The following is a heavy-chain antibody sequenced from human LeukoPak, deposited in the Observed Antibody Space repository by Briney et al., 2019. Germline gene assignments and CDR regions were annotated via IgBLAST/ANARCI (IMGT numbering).Heavy chain of an antibody. V-gene: IGHV1-18*01. J-gene: IGHJ5*02. CDR1: GYTFTSYG. D-gene: IGHD3-10*01. Sequence: GASVKVSCKASGYTFTSYGISWVRQAPGQGLEWMGWISAYNGNTNYAQKLQGRVTMTTDTSTSTAYMELRSLRSDGTAVYYCARDSMVRGVIIGNWFDPWGQGTLVTVSS. CDR2: ISAYNGNT. CDR3: ARDSMVRGVIIGNWFDP.